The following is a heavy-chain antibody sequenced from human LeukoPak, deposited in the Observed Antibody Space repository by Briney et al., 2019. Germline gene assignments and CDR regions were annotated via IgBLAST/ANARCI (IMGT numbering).Heavy chain of an antibody. D-gene: IGHD1-26*01. CDR1: GFTFSSFA. Sequence: GGSLRLSCAASGFTFSSFAMSWVRQAPGKGLEWVSSISGSGSRSYYADSVKGRFTISRDNSKNTLYLQMNSLRAEDTAVYYCAKDITQSGTYGGPHNHWGQGTLVSVSS. J-gene: IGHJ4*02. CDR2: ISGSGSRS. V-gene: IGHV3-23*01. CDR3: AKDITQSGTYGGPHNH.